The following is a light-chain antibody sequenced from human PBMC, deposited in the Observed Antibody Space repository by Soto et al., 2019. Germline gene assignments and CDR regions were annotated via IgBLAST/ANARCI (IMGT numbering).Light chain of an antibody. V-gene: IGLV2-14*01. J-gene: IGLJ1*01. Sequence: QSALTQPASVSGSPGQSITSSCTGTSHDVGDYDYVSWYQQHPGKAPKILIYEVSNRPSGVSNRFSGSKSGNTASLTISGLQTEDEADYYCSSYRIANTYVFGTGTKVTVL. CDR3: SSYRIANTYV. CDR2: EVS. CDR1: SHDVGDYDY.